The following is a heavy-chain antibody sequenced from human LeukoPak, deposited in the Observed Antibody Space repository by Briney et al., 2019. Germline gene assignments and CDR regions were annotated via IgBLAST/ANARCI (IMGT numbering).Heavy chain of an antibody. CDR1: GESFSGYY. V-gene: IGHV4-34*01. CDR3: ARRWKYQRYYYYGMDV. J-gene: IGHJ6*02. D-gene: IGHD2-2*01. CDR2: INHSGST. Sequence: SETLSLTCAVYGESFSGYYWSWIRQPPGKGLEWIGEINHSGSTNYNPSLKSRVTISVDTSKNQFSLKLSSVTAADTAVYYCARRWKYQRYYYYGMDVWGQGTTVTVSS.